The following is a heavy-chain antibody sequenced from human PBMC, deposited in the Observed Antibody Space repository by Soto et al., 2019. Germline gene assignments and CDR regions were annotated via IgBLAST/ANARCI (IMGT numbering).Heavy chain of an antibody. CDR3: ARQHQGYYDILTGYPDY. J-gene: IGHJ4*02. V-gene: IGHV1-18*01. D-gene: IGHD3-9*01. CDR2: ISAYNGNT. CDR1: GYTFTSYG. Sequence: ASVKVSCKASGYTFTSYGIIWVRQAPGQGLEWMGWISAYNGNTNYAQKLQGRVTISADKSISTAYLQWGSLKASDTAMYYCARQHQGYYDILTGYPDYWGQGTLVTVSS.